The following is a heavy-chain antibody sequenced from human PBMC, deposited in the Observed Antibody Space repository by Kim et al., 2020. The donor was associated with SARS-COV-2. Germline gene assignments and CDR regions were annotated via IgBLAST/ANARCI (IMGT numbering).Heavy chain of an antibody. Sequence: FQGRVTITRDTSASTAYMELSRLRSEDTAVYYCARGAFDYDFWSGYYDYWGQGTLVTVSS. CDR3: ARGAFDYDFWSGYYDY. J-gene: IGHJ4*02. D-gene: IGHD3-3*01. V-gene: IGHV1-3*01.